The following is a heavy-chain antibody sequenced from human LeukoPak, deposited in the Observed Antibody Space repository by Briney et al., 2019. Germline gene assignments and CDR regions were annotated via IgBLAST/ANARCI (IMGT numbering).Heavy chain of an antibody. CDR2: INWNGGST. D-gene: IGHD1-26*01. CDR1: GFTFDDYG. CDR3: ARVRDSGSYTPADY. V-gene: IGHV3-20*04. J-gene: IGHJ4*02. Sequence: RAGGSLRLSCAASGFTFDDYGMSWVRQAPGKGLEWVSGINWNGGSTGYADSVKGRFTISRDNAKNSLYLRMNSLRAEDTALYYCARVRDSGSYTPADYWGQGTLVTVSS.